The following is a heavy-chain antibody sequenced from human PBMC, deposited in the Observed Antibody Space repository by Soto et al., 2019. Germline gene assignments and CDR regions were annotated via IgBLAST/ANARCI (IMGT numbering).Heavy chain of an antibody. CDR1: GGSISSSSYY. V-gene: IGHV4-39*01. J-gene: IGHJ4*02. CDR3: ARHGYFDWLSPIY. Sequence: SETLSLTCTVSGGSISSSSYYWGWIRQPPGKGLEWIGSIYYSGSTYYNPSLKSRVTISVDTSKNQFSLKLSSVTAADTAVYYCARHGYFDWLSPIYWGQGTLVTVSS. CDR2: IYYSGST. D-gene: IGHD3-9*01.